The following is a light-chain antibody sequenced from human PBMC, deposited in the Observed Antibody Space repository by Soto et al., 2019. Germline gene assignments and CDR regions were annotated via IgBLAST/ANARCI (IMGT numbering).Light chain of an antibody. CDR3: QQYYTTLALT. V-gene: IGKV4-1*01. CDR1: QSVLYSSNNKNY. Sequence: DIVMTQSPDSLAVSLGERATINCKSSQSVLYSSNNKNYLAWYQRKPGQPPKLLIYWASTRESGVPDRFSGSGSGTDFTLTISSLQAEDVAFYCCQQYYTTLALTFGGGTKVEIK. J-gene: IGKJ4*01. CDR2: WAS.